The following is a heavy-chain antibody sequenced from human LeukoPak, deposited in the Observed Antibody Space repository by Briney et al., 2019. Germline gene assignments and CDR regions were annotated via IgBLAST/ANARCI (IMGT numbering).Heavy chain of an antibody. D-gene: IGHD3-22*01. CDR3: ARDTTLDSSGYYSYFDY. Sequence: HPGGSLRLSCAASGFTFSTYGIHWVRQAPGKGLEWLTVISYDGSDKYYADSVKGRFTISRDNSKNTLYLQMNSRRAEDTAVYYCARDTTLDSSGYYSYFDYWGQGTLVAVSS. J-gene: IGHJ4*02. CDR1: GFTFSTYG. V-gene: IGHV3-30*03. CDR2: ISYDGSDK.